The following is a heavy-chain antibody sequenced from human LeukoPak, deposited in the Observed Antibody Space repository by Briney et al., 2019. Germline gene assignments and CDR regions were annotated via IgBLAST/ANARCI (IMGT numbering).Heavy chain of an antibody. CDR1: GFTFGSYA. J-gene: IGHJ6*02. Sequence: GGSLRLSCAASGFTFGSYAMSWVRQAPGKGLEWVSAISGSGGSTYYADSVKGRFTISRDNSKNTLYLQMNGLRAEDTAVYYCANIAVGAKDYYYGMDVWGQGTTVTVSS. CDR3: ANIAVGAKDYYYGMDV. V-gene: IGHV3-23*01. CDR2: ISGSGGST. D-gene: IGHD1-26*01.